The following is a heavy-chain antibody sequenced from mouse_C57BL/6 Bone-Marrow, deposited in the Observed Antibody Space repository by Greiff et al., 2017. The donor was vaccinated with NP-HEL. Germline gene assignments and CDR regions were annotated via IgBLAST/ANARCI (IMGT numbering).Heavy chain of an antibody. Sequence: QVHVKQPGAELVKPGASVKLSCKASGYTFTSYWMHWVKQRPGQGLEWIGMIHPNSGSTNYNEKFKSKATLTVDKSSSTAYMQLSSLTSEDSAVYYCARLGLRRRGFAYWGQGTLVTVSA. CDR3: ARLGLRRRGFAY. CDR1: GYTFTSYW. J-gene: IGHJ3*01. V-gene: IGHV1-64*01. D-gene: IGHD2-4*01. CDR2: IHPNSGST.